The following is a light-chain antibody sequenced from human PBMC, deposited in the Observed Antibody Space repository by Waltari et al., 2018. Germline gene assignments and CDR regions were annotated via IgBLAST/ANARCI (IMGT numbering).Light chain of an antibody. J-gene: IGLJ2*01. CDR2: DVT. Sequence: QSALTQPRSVSGSPGQSVTISCTGTSSDVGGYNYVSWYQQHPGKAPKLMIYDVTKGRSGVLQHFSGSMSVNPASLTISGLRAEDGADYYCCACSGSYTLVLFGGGTKLTVL. CDR1: SSDVGGYNY. CDR3: CACSGSYTLVL. V-gene: IGLV2-11*01.